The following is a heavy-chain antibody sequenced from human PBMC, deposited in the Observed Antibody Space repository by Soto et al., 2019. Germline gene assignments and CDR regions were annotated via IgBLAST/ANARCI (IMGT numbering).Heavy chain of an antibody. CDR2: IKQDGSEK. Sequence: PGGSLRLSCAASGFTFSSYWMSWVRQAPGKGLEWVANIKQDGSEKYYVDSVKGRFTISRDNAKSSLYLQMNSLRAEDTAVYYCARYLSSSWYPNGGMDVWGQGTTVTVSS. CDR3: ARYLSSSWYPNGGMDV. J-gene: IGHJ6*02. V-gene: IGHV3-7*01. CDR1: GFTFSSYW. D-gene: IGHD6-13*01.